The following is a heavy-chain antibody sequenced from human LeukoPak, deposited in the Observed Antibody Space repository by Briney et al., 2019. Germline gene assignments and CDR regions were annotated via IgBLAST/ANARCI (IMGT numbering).Heavy chain of an antibody. CDR2: MNPKGGNT. Sequence: ASVKVSCKASGYTFTSYDINWVRQATGQGLEWMGWMNPKGGNTGYAQKFQGRVTMTRDTSISTAYMELSSLRSEDTAVYYCASSETASGWFDPWGQGTLVTVSS. J-gene: IGHJ5*02. V-gene: IGHV1-8*01. D-gene: IGHD6-25*01. CDR1: GYTFTSYD. CDR3: ASSETASGWFDP.